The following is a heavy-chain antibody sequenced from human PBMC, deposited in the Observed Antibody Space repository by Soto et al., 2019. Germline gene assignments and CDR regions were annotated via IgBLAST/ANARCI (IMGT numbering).Heavy chain of an antibody. Sequence: PGGSLRLSCAASGFTFSSYAMSWVRQAPGKGLEWVSRINSDGSSTSYADSVKGRFTISRDNAKNTLYLQMNSLRAEDTAVYYCARDRDSQVYYYGMDVWGQGTTVTVSS. J-gene: IGHJ6*02. CDR2: INSDGSST. CDR1: GFTFSSYA. V-gene: IGHV3-74*01. D-gene: IGHD3-10*01. CDR3: ARDRDSQVYYYGMDV.